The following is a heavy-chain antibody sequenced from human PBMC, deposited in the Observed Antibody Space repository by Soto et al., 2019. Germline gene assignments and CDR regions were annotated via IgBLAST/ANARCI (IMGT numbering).Heavy chain of an antibody. Sequence: GGSLRLSCAASGFTFSGSAMHWVRQASGKGLEWVGRIRSKANSYATAYAASVKGRFTISRDDSKNTAYLQMNSLKTEDTAVYYCTRTIDYGDYVLPTYYYYGMDVWGQGTTVTVSS. D-gene: IGHD4-17*01. J-gene: IGHJ6*02. CDR1: GFTFSGSA. V-gene: IGHV3-73*01. CDR2: IRSKANSYAT. CDR3: TRTIDYGDYVLPTYYYYGMDV.